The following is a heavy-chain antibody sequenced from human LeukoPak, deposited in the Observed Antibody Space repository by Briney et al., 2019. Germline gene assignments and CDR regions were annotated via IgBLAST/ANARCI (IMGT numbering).Heavy chain of an antibody. V-gene: IGHV4-34*01. D-gene: IGHD3-3*01. CDR1: GGSFSGYY. CDR2: INHSGST. J-gene: IGHJ4*02. Sequence: RSSETLSLTCAVYGGSFSGYYWSWIRQPPGKGLEWIGEINHSGSTNYNPSLKSRVTISVDTSKNQFSLKLSSVTAADTAVYYCARGRFWSGYYDYWGQGTLVTVSS. CDR3: ARGRFWSGYYDY.